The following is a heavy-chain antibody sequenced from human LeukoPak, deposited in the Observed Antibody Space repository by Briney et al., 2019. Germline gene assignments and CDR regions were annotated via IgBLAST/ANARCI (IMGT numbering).Heavy chain of an antibody. CDR3: AEIAVFGLWYFDL. CDR1: GFTFGSSP. J-gene: IGHJ2*01. D-gene: IGHD6-19*01. V-gene: IGHV3-23*01. CDR2: ISVGGDYI. Sequence: PGGSLRLSCEATGFTFGSSPMSWVRQAPGKGLEWVSSISVGGDYIYYADSVRGRFTISRDNSKSTLYLQMNSLRAEDTAVYYCAEIAVFGLWYFDLWGRGTLVTVSS.